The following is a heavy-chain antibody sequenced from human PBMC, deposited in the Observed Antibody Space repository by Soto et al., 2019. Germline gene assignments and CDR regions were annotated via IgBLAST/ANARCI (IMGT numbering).Heavy chain of an antibody. CDR2: IIPILGIA. V-gene: IGHV1-69*02. CDR1: GGTFSSYT. CDR3: ARGQMRYSGYLFDY. Sequence: QVQLVQSGAEVKKPGSSVKVSCKASGGTFSSYTISWVRQAPGQGLEWMGRIIPILGIANYAQKFQGRVTITADKSTSTAYMELSSLSSEDTAVYYCARGQMRYSGYLFDYWGQGTLVTVSS. D-gene: IGHD5-12*01. J-gene: IGHJ4*02.